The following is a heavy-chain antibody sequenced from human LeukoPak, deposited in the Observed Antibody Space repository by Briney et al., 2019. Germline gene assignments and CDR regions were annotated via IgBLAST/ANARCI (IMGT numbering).Heavy chain of an antibody. CDR1: GGSISSGTYS. V-gene: IGHV4-30-2*01. J-gene: IGHJ4*02. Sequence: SQTLSLTCAVSGGSISSGTYSWNWIRQPPGKGLEWVGYIFHSGSTYYSPSLKSRVTISVDTSKARFSLKLSSVTAADTAMYYCARGYSDYPYFFDSWGQGALVTVSS. D-gene: IGHD5-12*01. CDR3: ARGYSDYPYFFDS. CDR2: IFHSGST.